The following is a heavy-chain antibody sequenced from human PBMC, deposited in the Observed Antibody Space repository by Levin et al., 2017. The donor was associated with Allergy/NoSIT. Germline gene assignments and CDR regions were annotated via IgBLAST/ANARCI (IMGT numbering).Heavy chain of an antibody. CDR2: ISYDGSDK. CDR3: AKDLVFVTSSWSLDF. Sequence: GGSLRLSCAASGFIFRSFGMHWVRQAPGKGLEWVAVISYDGSDKYYADSVKGRFTISRDNSKNTLYLQMNSLRGEDAAVYYCAKDLVFVTSSWSLDFWSPGTLVTVSS. D-gene: IGHD6-13*01. V-gene: IGHV3-30*18. J-gene: IGHJ4*02. CDR1: GFIFRSFG.